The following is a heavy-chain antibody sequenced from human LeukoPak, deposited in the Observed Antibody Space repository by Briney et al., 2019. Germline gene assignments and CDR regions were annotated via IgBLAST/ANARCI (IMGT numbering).Heavy chain of an antibody. CDR2: IIPIFGTA. Sequence: SVKVSCKASGGTFSSYAISWLRQAPGQRLEWMGGIIPIFGTANYAQKFQGRVTITADESTSTAYMELSSLRSEDTAVYYCARPHCTNGVCYSDAFDIWGQGTMVTVSS. D-gene: IGHD2-8*01. CDR3: ARPHCTNGVCYSDAFDI. CDR1: GGTFSSYA. J-gene: IGHJ3*02. V-gene: IGHV1-69*01.